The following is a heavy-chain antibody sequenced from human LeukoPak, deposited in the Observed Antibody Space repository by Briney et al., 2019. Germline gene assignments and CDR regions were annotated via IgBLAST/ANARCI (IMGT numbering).Heavy chain of an antibody. CDR3: AEDHYYGSGSWNY. V-gene: IGHV4-34*01. Sequence: PETLSLTCAVYGGSSSGYYWSWIRQPPGKGLEWIGEINHSGSTNYNPSLKSRVTISVDTSKNQFSLKLSSVTAADTAVYYCAEDHYYGSGSWNYWGQGTLVTVSS. CDR1: GGSSSGYY. J-gene: IGHJ4*02. D-gene: IGHD3-10*01. CDR2: INHSGST.